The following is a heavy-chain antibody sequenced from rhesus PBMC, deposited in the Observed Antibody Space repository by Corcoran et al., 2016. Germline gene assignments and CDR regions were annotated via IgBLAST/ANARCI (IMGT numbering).Heavy chain of an antibody. D-gene: IGHD6S26*01. J-gene: IGHJ4*01. Sequence: QLQLQESGPGLVKPSETLSLTCAVSGGSISSNYWSWIHQPPGKGLEWIGRISDSGGSTDYNPSLKSRVTISTDTSKNQFSLKLSSVTAADTAVYYCSREGSGWSPHFDYWGQGVLVTVSS. CDR2: ISDSGGST. CDR1: GGSISSNY. CDR3: SREGSGWSPHFDY. V-gene: IGHV4-173*01.